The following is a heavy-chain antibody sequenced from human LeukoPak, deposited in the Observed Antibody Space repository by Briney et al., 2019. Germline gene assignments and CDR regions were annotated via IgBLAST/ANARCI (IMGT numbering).Heavy chain of an antibody. CDR3: AMRGDTLVIPATYKFDY. D-gene: IGHD2-2*01. CDR1: GFTFSSYS. V-gene: IGHV3-21*01. CDR2: ISSSSSYI. Sequence: GGSLRLSCAASGFTFSSYSMNWVRQAPGKGLEWVSSISSSSSYIYYADSVKGRFTISRDNAKNSLYLQMNSLRAEDTAVYYCAMRGDTLVIPATYKFDYWGQGTLVTVSS. J-gene: IGHJ4*02.